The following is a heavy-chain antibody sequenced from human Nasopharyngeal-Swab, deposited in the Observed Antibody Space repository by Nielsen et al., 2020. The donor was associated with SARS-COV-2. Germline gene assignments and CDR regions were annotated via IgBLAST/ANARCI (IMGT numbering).Heavy chain of an antibody. J-gene: IGHJ4*02. CDR1: GFTFSDYW. V-gene: IGHV3-7*01. CDR3: ARVHLVIVPATFDY. Sequence: LSLTCAASGFTFSDYWMAWVRQAPGKGLEWVADIKVDGSEKYYVDSVRGRFTISRDNAKNTVYLQMNSLRAEDTAVYYCARVHLVIVPATFDYWGQGTLVTVSS. D-gene: IGHD2-2*01. CDR2: IKVDGSEK.